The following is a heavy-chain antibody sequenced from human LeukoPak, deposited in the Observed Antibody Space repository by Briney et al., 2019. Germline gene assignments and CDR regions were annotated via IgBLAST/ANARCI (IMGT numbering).Heavy chain of an antibody. CDR2: IYYSGST. J-gene: IGHJ4*02. Sequence: SETLSLTCAVSAGSMISSSHYWAWIRQPPGKGLEWIGSIYYSGSTYYNPSLKSRVTVSLDTSKNQFSLNLSSVTAADTAVYDCARGCCSGAYNDYWGQGTLVTVSS. D-gene: IGHD3-10*02. CDR3: ARGCCSGAYNDY. CDR1: AGSMISSSHY. V-gene: IGHV4-39*01.